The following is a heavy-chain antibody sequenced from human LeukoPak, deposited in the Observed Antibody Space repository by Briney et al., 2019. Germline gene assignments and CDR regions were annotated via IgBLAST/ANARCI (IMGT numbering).Heavy chain of an antibody. CDR1: GFTFSSYW. V-gene: IGHV3-74*01. J-gene: IGHJ6*03. CDR2: INSDGSST. CDR3: ATSPYDYAYYYYYMDV. Sequence: GGSLRLSCAASGFTFSSYWMHWVRQAPGKGLVWVSRINSDGSSTSYADSVKGRFTISRDNAKNTLYLQMNSLRAEDAAVYYCATSPYDYAYYYYYMDVWGKGTTVTVSS. D-gene: IGHD5-12*01.